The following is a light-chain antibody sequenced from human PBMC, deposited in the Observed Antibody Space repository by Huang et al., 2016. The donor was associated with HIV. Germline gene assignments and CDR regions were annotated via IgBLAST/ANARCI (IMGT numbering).Light chain of an antibody. J-gene: IGKJ5*01. CDR2: SAS. CDR3: QQGYSALIT. Sequence: DILLTQSPSSLSASVGDRVTITCRVSQNINTYLKWYQQKPGKAPNLLFHSASTLQTGDPSSFSGSGSGTDFTLTVNSLQPEDSATYYCQQGYSALITCGQGTRL. V-gene: IGKV1-39*01. CDR1: QNINTY.